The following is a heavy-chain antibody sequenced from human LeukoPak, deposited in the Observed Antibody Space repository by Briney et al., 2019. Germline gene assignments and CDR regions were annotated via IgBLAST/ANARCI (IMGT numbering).Heavy chain of an antibody. CDR2: IKYDGREK. J-gene: IGHJ2*01. Sequence: GRSLRLSCAASGFTFDDYAMHWVRQAPGKGLEWVANIKYDGREKWCVDSVKGRFTISRDNAKNSLFLQMNSLRGEDTAVYYCARHPYRARYFDLWGRGTLVTVSS. CDR1: GFTFDDYA. V-gene: IGHV3-7*01. CDR3: ARHPYRARYFDL. D-gene: IGHD3-16*02.